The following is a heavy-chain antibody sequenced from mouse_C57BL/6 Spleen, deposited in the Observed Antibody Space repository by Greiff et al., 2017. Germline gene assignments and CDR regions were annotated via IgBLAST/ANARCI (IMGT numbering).Heavy chain of an antibody. J-gene: IGHJ4*01. CDR1: GYSITSGYY. V-gene: IGHV3-6*01. CDR2: ISYDGSN. D-gene: IGHD1-1*01. Sequence: EVKLQESGPGLVKPSQSLSLTCSVTGYSITSGYYWNWIRQFPGNKLEWMGYISYDGSNNYNPSLKNRISITRDTSKNQFFLKLNSVTTEDTATYYCARIYYYGSSYSLEAMDYWGQGTSVTVSS. CDR3: ARIYYYGSSYSLEAMDY.